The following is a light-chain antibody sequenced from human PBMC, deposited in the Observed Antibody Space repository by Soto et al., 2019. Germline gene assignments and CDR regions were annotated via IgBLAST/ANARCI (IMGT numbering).Light chain of an antibody. CDR2: AAS. V-gene: IGKV3-11*01. CDR1: QLVSNY. CDR3: QQRSDSVT. Sequence: MLTQSPATLSLSPGETTNLSCRANQLVSNYLAWYQQKPGQAPRLLIYAASNRATGIPARFSGSGSGTYFTLTISRLEPEDFAVYYCQQRSDSVTFGPGTKVDIK. J-gene: IGKJ3*01.